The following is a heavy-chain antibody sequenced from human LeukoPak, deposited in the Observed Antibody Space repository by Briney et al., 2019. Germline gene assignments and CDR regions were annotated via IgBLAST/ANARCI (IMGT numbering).Heavy chain of an antibody. J-gene: IGHJ5*02. Sequence: GRSLRLSCAASGFTFSSYGMHWVRQAPGKGLEWVAVISYDGSNKYYADSVKGRFTISRDNSKNTLYLQMNSLRAEDTAVYYCAKEVVDYGSGSYPNWFDPWGQGTLVTVSS. CDR2: ISYDGSNK. CDR1: GFTFSSYG. D-gene: IGHD3-10*01. V-gene: IGHV3-30*18. CDR3: AKEVVDYGSGSYPNWFDP.